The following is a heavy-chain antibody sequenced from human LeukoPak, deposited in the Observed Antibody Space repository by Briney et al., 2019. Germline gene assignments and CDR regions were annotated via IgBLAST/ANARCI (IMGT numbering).Heavy chain of an antibody. V-gene: IGHV3-11*01. D-gene: IGHD6-13*01. Sequence: GGSLRLSCAASGFIFGDYYMSWIRQAPGKGLEYVSYISSSGSTLDYGDSVKGRFTISRDNAKNSLYLQMNSLRAEDTAVYYCARGKQQLDYWGQGTLVTVSS. CDR2: ISSSGSTL. CDR1: GFIFGDYY. J-gene: IGHJ4*02. CDR3: ARGKQQLDY.